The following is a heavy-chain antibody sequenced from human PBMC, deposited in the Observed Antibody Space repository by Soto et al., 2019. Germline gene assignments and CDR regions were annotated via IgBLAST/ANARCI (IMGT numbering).Heavy chain of an antibody. CDR1: GYSFTSYW. V-gene: IGHV5-51*01. CDR3: ARLGLRWIQLWPHYYYGMDV. CDR2: IYPGDSDT. J-gene: IGHJ6*02. Sequence: PGESLKISCKGSGYSFTSYWIGWVRQMPGKGLEWVGIIYPGDSDTRYSPSFQGQVTISADKSISTAHLQWSSLKASDTAMYYCARLGLRWIQLWPHYYYGMDVWGQGTTVTVSS. D-gene: IGHD5-18*01.